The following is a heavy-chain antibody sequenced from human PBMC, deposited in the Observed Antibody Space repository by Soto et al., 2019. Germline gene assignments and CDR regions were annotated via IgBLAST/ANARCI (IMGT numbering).Heavy chain of an antibody. CDR2: MYNSGNT. V-gene: IGHV4-61*08. J-gene: IGHJ6*02. D-gene: IGHD2-21*02. Sequence: SETLSLTCTVSGGSVSSGDYYWTWIRQPPGRGLEYIGYMYNSGNTKYSPSLKSRVTMSVDTSKNQFSLKLSSVTAADTAVYFCARIYCGVDCHYSYFYYGLAVWGQGTTVTVSS. CDR3: ARIYCGVDCHYSYFYYGLAV. CDR1: GGSVSSGDYY.